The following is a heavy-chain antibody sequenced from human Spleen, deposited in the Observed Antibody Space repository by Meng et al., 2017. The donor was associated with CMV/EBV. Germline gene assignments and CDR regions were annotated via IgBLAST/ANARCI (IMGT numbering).Heavy chain of an antibody. D-gene: IGHD2-2*01. V-gene: IGHV1-8*01. CDR2: MNPTSGNT. Sequence: ASVKVSCKASGYTFSSYDINWVRQATGQGLEWMGWMNPTSGNTGYAQKFQGRVTITADKSTSTAYMELSSLRSEDTAVYYCARAYCSSTSCYRDNYFDYWGQGTLVTVSS. J-gene: IGHJ4*02. CDR3: ARAYCSSTSCYRDNYFDY. CDR1: GYTFSSYD.